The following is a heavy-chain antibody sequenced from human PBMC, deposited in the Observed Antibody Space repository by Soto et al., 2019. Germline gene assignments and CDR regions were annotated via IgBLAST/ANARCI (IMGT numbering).Heavy chain of an antibody. CDR1: GGSISSGGYS. CDR2: IYHSGST. D-gene: IGHD2-15*01. V-gene: IGHV4-30-2*01. Sequence: QLQLQESGSGLVKPSQTLSLTCAVSGGSISSGGYSWSWIRQPPGKGLEWIGYIYHSGSTYYNPSLKRRVTISVDRSKNQFSLKLSSVTAADTAVYYCARYCSGGSCYGMDVWGQGTTVTVSS. J-gene: IGHJ6*02. CDR3: ARYCSGGSCYGMDV.